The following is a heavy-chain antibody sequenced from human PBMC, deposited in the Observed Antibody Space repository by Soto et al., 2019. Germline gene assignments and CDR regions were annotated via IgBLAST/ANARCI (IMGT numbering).Heavy chain of an antibody. CDR3: ARASYDSSGYYLGY. V-gene: IGHV4-34*01. J-gene: IGHJ4*02. CDR2: INHSGST. CDR1: GGSFSGYY. D-gene: IGHD3-22*01. Sequence: SETLSLTCAVDGGSFSGYYWSWIRQPPGKGLEWIGEINHSGSTNYNPSLKSRVTISVDTSKNQFSLKLSSVTAADTAVYYCARASYDSSGYYLGYWGQGTLVTVSS.